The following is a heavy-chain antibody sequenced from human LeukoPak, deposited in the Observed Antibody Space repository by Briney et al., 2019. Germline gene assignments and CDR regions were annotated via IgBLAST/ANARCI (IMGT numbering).Heavy chain of an antibody. CDR2: ISAYNGNT. D-gene: IGHD2-2*01. V-gene: IGHV1-18*01. CDR1: GYTFTSYG. J-gene: IGHJ4*02. Sequence: ASVKVSCKASGYTFTSYGISWVRQAPGQGLEWMGWISAYNGNTNYAQKLQGRVTMTTDTSTSTAYMELRSLRSDDTAVYCCARGGYCSSTSCYAFGLDYWGQGTLVTVSS. CDR3: ARGGYCSSTSCYAFGLDY.